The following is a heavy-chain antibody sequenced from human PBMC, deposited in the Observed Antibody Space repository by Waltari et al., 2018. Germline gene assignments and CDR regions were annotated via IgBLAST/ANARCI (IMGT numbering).Heavy chain of an antibody. CDR3: ATFGGNSNWFDP. V-gene: IGHV1-69*01. D-gene: IGHD1-7*01. Sequence: QVQLVQSGAEVKNPGSTLKVSCKTSGGAFSTYPISWVRQAPGQGLEWMGIIPISGTADYSQKFQGRITITADESTSTAYMELSGLKSDDTAVYYCATFGGNSNWFDPWGQGTLVTVSS. CDR2: IIPISGTA. CDR1: GGAFSTYP. J-gene: IGHJ5*02.